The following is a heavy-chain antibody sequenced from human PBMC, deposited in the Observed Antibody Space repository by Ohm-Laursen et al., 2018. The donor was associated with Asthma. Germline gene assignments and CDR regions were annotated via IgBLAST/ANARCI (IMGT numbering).Heavy chain of an antibody. V-gene: IGHV3-33*01. CDR1: GFTFSSYG. D-gene: IGHD5-18*01. CDR2: IWYDGSNK. J-gene: IGHJ3*02. CDR3: ARNRGIQLWSSAAFDI. Sequence: SLRLSCAASGFTFSSYGMHWVRQAPGKGLEWVAVIWYDGSNKYYADSVKGRFTISRDNSKNTLYLQMNSLRAEDTAVYYCARNRGIQLWSSAAFDIWGQGTMVTVSS.